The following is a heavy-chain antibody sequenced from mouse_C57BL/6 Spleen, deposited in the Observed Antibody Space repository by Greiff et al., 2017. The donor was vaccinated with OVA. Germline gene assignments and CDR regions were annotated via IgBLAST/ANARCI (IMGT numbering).Heavy chain of an antibody. CDR2: IYPGDGDT. J-gene: IGHJ4*01. CDR3: ARSGGSSGYAMDD. CDR1: GYAFSSSW. Sequence: QVQLQQSGPELVKPGASVKISCKASGYAFSSSWMNWVKQRPGKGLEWIGRIYPGDGDTNYNGKFKGKATLTADKSSSTAYMQLSSLTSEDSAVYFCARSGGSSGYAMDDWGQGTSVTVSS. D-gene: IGHD1-1*01. V-gene: IGHV1-82*01.